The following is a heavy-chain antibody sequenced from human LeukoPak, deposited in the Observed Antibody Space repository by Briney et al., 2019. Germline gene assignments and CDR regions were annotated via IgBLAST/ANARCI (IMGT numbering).Heavy chain of an antibody. J-gene: IGHJ4*02. D-gene: IGHD3/OR15-3a*01. CDR1: NGSCSGYY. CDR2: IKHSGRT. CDR3: AREARGLFY. Sequence: SETLSLXCAVYNGSCSGYYWTWIRQPPGKGLEWIGEIKHSGRTTYTPSLKSRVSISVDPSKNQFSLKLSSVTAADTAMYYCAREARGLFYWGQGTLVTVSS. V-gene: IGHV4-34*01.